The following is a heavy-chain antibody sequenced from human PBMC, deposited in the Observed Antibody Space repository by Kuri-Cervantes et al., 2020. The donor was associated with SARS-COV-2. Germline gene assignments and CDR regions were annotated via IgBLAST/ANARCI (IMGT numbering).Heavy chain of an antibody. V-gene: IGHV1-8*03. CDR3: ARNLGVLAFGELLD. CDR1: GYTFTSYD. Sequence: ASVKVSCKASGYTFTSYDINWVRQATGQGLEWMGWMNPNSGNTGYAQKFQGRVTITRNTSISTAYMELSSLRSDDTAVYYCARNLGVLAFGELLDWGQGTLVTVSS. J-gene: IGHJ4*02. D-gene: IGHD3-10*01. CDR2: MNPNSGNT.